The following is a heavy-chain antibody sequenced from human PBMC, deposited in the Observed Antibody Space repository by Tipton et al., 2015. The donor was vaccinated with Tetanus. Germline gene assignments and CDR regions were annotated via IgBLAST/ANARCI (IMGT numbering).Heavy chain of an antibody. D-gene: IGHD4-17*01. Sequence: GLVKPSETLSLTCTVSGGSISGYYWSWIRQPPGKGLEWIGEVNHSGSTNYNPSLKSRVTISVDTSKSQFSLKLTSVTAADTAVYYCVRDRGLTTSGGIGMDVWGQGTTVTVSS. CDR2: VNHSGST. V-gene: IGHV4-34*01. CDR3: VRDRGLTTSGGIGMDV. J-gene: IGHJ6*02. CDR1: GGSISGYY.